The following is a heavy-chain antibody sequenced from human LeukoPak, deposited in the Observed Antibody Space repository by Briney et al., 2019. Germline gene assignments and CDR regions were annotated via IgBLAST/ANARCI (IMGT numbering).Heavy chain of an antibody. V-gene: IGHV3-53*01. CDR2: IYSGGST. CDR3: AREMNYYDSSGYYHDAFDI. CDR1: GFTVSSNY. J-gene: IGHJ3*02. Sequence: GGSLRLSCAASGFTVSSNYMSWVRQAPGKGLEWVSVIYSGGSTYYADSVKGRFTISRDNSKNTLYLQMNSLRAEDTAVYYCAREMNYYDSSGYYHDAFDIWGQGTMVTVSS. D-gene: IGHD3-22*01.